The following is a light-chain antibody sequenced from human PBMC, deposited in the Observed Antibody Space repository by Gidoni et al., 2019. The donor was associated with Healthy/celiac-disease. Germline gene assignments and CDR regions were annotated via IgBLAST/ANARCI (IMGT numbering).Light chain of an antibody. CDR1: SSNIGSNY. Sequence: PGQRVTISCSGSSSNIGSNYVYWYQQLPGTAPKLLIYRNNQRPSGVPDRFSGSKSGTSASLAISGLRSEDEADYYCAAWDDSLSGVVFGGGTKLTVL. V-gene: IGLV1-47*01. CDR3: AAWDDSLSGVV. CDR2: RNN. J-gene: IGLJ2*01.